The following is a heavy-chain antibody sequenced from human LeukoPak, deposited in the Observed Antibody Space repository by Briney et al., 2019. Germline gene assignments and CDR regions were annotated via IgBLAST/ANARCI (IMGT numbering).Heavy chain of an antibody. CDR2: IYYSGST. J-gene: IGHJ5*02. Sequence: SETLSLTCTVSGGSISSYYWSWIRQPPGKGLEWIGYIYYSGSTNYNPSLKSRVTISVDRSKNQFSLKLSSVTAADTAVYYCAGYGDYAVDPWGQGTLVTVSS. V-gene: IGHV4-59*12. D-gene: IGHD4-17*01. CDR3: AGYGDYAVDP. CDR1: GGSISSYY.